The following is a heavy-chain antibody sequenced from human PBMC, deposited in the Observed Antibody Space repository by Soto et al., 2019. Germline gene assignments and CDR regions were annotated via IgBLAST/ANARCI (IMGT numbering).Heavy chain of an antibody. J-gene: IGHJ6*02. CDR2: IYHSGST. CDR1: GGSNSSSNC. Sequence: QVQLQESGPGLVKPSGTLSLTCAVSGGSNSSSNCWSWVRQPPGKGLEWIGEIYHSGSTNFNPSLKSRVTISVDKSKTQFSLKLNSVTAADTAVYYCARVSGSYYYGMDVWGQGTTVTVSS. V-gene: IGHV4-4*02. CDR3: ARVSGSYYYGMDV.